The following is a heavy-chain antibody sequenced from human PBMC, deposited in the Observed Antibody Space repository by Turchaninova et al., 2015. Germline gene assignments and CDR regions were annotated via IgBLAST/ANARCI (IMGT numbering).Heavy chain of an antibody. CDR3: ARRYDYGDDGGWLDY. Sequence: EAQLEQSGAAVTKHGESLKISLMCSRYSCATYWSAWVRQMPGKGLEWMGLIYPGDSDTRYSPSFQGQVTISVDKSISTAYLRWNSLKASDTAMYYCARRYDYGDDGGWLDYWGQGTLVTVSS. CDR1: RYSCATYW. V-gene: IGHV5-51*01. D-gene: IGHD4-17*01. J-gene: IGHJ4*02. CDR2: IYPGDSDT.